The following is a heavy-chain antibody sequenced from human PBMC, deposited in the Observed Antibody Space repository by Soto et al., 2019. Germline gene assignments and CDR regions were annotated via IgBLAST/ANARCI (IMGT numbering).Heavy chain of an antibody. J-gene: IGHJ6*02. D-gene: IGHD6-13*01. CDR2: ISSSSSYI. V-gene: IGHV3-21*01. CDR1: GFTFSSYS. CDR3: ARVWGDSIAAADPYYYYGMAV. Sequence: GGSLRLSCAASGFTFSSYSMNWVRQAPGKGLEWVSSISSSSSYIYYADSVKGRFTISRDNAKNSLYLQMNSLRAEDTAVYYCARVWGDSIAAADPYYYYGMAVWGQGSSVTVSS.